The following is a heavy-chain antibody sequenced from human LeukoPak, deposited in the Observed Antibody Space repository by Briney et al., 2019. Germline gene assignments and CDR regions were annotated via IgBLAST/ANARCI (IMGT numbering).Heavy chain of an antibody. J-gene: IGHJ5*02. CDR3: ATFFDFWFGP. D-gene: IGHD5/OR15-5a*01. V-gene: IGHV4-61*01. Sequence: SETLSLTCTVSGVSLSSGSYFWSWIRQPPGEGPQWIGYIYHDGSTNYSPSLRSRVSISVDTSKNQFSLKLSSVTTADTAVYFCATFFDFWFGPWGQGTQVTVSS. CDR2: IYHDGST. CDR1: GVSLSSGSYF.